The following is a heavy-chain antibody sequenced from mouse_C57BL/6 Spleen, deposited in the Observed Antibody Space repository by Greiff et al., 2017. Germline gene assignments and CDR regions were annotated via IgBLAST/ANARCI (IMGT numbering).Heavy chain of an antibody. V-gene: IGHV1-55*01. D-gene: IGHD6-2*01. CDR1: GYTFTSYW. Sequence: VQLQQPGAELVKPGASVKMSCKASGYTFTSYWITWVKQRPGQGLEWIGDIYPGSGSTNYNEKFKSKATLTVDTSSSTAYMQLSSLTSEDSAVYYCARSSLWDGWYFDVWGTGTTVTVSS. CDR2: IYPGSGST. J-gene: IGHJ1*03. CDR3: ARSSLWDGWYFDV.